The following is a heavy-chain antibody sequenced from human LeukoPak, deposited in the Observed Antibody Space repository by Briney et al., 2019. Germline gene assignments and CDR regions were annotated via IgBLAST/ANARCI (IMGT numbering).Heavy chain of an antibody. D-gene: IGHD3-10*01. CDR1: GYTFTSYD. Sequence: GASVKVSCKASGYTFTSYDINWVRQATGQGLEWMGWMNPNSGNTGYAQKFQGRVTMTRNTSISTAYMELSGLRSEDTAVYYCARGPPRYYYGSGSFYGMDVWGQGTTVTVSS. CDR3: ARGPPRYYYGSGSFYGMDV. V-gene: IGHV1-8*01. J-gene: IGHJ6*02. CDR2: MNPNSGNT.